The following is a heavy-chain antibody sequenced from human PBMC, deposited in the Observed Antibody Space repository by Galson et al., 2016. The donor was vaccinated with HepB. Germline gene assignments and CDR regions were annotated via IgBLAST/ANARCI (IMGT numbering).Heavy chain of an antibody. CDR1: GVSISSVSYY. V-gene: IGHV4-61*02. Sequence: TLSLTCTVSGVSISSVSYYWGWIWQPAGKGLEWIGRIYTNGGPNYNPSLKSRVTISIDSSENQFFLNLTSVTAADTAVYYCARTTISAHPYFDYWGQGTLVSVSS. CDR3: ARTTISAHPYFDY. D-gene: IGHD2-21*02. J-gene: IGHJ4*02. CDR2: IYTNGGP.